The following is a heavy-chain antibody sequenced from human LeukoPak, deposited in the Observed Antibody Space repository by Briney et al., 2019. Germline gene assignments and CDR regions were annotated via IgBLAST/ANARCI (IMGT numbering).Heavy chain of an antibody. V-gene: IGHV3-74*01. CDR2: IKSDGTSA. Sequence: GGSLRLSCAASGFTFSSYWMHWVRQGPGKGLVWVSRIKSDGTSATYADSVQGRFTIPRDNAKNTLYLQMNSLRAEDTAVYYCARVKGNNGDYVDFDYWGQGTLVTVSS. D-gene: IGHD4-17*01. CDR1: GFTFSSYW. J-gene: IGHJ4*02. CDR3: ARVKGNNGDYVDFDY.